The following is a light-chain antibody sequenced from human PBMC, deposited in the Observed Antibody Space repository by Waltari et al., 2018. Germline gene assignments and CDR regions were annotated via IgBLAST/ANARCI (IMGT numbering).Light chain of an antibody. CDR1: RSVSSTY. CDR3: QQYGSSPQYT. CDR2: GAS. J-gene: IGKJ2*01. V-gene: IGKV3-20*01. Sequence: EIVLTQSPGTLSLAPGERATLSCRASRSVSSTYLAWYQQKPGQAARLLIYGASSRATGIPDRFSGSGSGTDFTLTISRLEPEDFAVYYCQQYGSSPQYTFGQGTKLEIK.